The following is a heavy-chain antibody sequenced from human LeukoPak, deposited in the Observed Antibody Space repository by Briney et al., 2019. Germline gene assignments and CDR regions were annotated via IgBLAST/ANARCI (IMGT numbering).Heavy chain of an antibody. J-gene: IGHJ4*02. CDR3: ARGTAAAGIDY. CDR1: GPTSSSTFGSYS. Sequence: GGSLRLSCAASGPTSSSTFGSYSMNWVRQAPGKGLEWVSSISSSSIYIYYADSVKGRFTISRDNAKNSLYLQMNSLRAEDTAVYYCARGTAAAGIDYWGQGTLVTVSS. D-gene: IGHD6-13*01. CDR2: ISSSSIYI. V-gene: IGHV3-21*01.